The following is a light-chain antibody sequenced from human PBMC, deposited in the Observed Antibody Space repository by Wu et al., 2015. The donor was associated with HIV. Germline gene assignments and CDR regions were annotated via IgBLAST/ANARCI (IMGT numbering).Light chain of an antibody. Sequence: EIVLTQSPGTLSLSPGERATLSCRASQSVSSNDLAWYQQKPGQAPRLLIYAASSRATGIPDRFSGSGSGTDFTLTISRLEPEDFASYYCQQYDTHLLTFGGGTKVDVK. CDR2: AAS. CDR3: QQYDTHLLT. J-gene: IGKJ4*01. V-gene: IGKV3-20*01. CDR1: QSVSSND.